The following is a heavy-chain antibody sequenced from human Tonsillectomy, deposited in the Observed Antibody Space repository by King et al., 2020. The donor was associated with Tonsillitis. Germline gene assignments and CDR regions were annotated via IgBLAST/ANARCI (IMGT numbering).Heavy chain of an antibody. Sequence: VQLVESGGVVVQPGGSLRLSCAASGFTFDDYTMHWVRQAPGKGLEWVSLISWDGGSTYYADSVKGRFTISRDNSQNSLYLQMNSLRTEDTALYYCAKDAMRWVAGDWGYFDYWGQGTLVTVSS. CDR3: AKDAMRWVAGDWGYFDY. D-gene: IGHD2-15*01. CDR1: GFTFDDYT. CDR2: ISWDGGST. J-gene: IGHJ4*02. V-gene: IGHV3-43*01.